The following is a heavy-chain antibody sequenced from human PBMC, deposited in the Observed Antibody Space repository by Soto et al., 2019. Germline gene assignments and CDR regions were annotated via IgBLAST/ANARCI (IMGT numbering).Heavy chain of an antibody. CDR2: IYYSGST. CDR1: GGSISSYY. Sequence: ASETLSLTCTVSGGSISSYYWSWIRQPPGKGLGWIGYIYYSGSTNYNPSLKSRVTISVDTSKNQFSLKLSSVTAADTAVYYCARLYGSGRHHYYMDVWGKGTTVTVAS. CDR3: ARLYGSGRHHYYMDV. D-gene: IGHD3-10*01. J-gene: IGHJ6*03. V-gene: IGHV4-59*08.